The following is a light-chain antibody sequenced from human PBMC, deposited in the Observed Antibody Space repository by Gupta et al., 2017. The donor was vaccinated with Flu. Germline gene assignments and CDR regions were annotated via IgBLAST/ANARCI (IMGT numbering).Light chain of an antibody. CDR2: DNN. J-gene: IGLJ3*02. CDR3: EKWGRRLGAGV. Sequence: QSVFTQPPSVSAAPRQKVTISCSGSSSNIGNNYVSWYQQPPGKANKRRINDNNKRPSGITDRVAGYKAGTSDNPAAIGVTTGYKADDDGEKWGRRLGAGVFGGGTKLTVL. V-gene: IGLV1-51*01. CDR1: SSNIGNNY.